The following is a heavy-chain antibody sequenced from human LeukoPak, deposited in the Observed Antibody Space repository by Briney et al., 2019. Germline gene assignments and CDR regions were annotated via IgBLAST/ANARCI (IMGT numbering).Heavy chain of an antibody. V-gene: IGHV3-30*02. Sequence: GGSLRLSCAASGFTFSSYEMNWVRQAPGKGLEWVAFIRFDGSYKDYADSVKGRFTISRDNSKNTLYLQMNSLRAEDTAVYYCARGVRIAVAGYIDYWGQGTLVTVSS. CDR1: GFTFSSYE. J-gene: IGHJ4*02. D-gene: IGHD6-19*01. CDR2: IRFDGSYK. CDR3: ARGVRIAVAGYIDY.